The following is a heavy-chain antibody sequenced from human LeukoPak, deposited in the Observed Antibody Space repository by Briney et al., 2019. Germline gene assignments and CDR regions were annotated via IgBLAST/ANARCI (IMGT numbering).Heavy chain of an antibody. CDR1: GFTFSSYS. V-gene: IGHV3-48*04. J-gene: IGHJ5*02. CDR2: ISSSSSTI. Sequence: QPGGSLRLSCAASGFTFSSYSMNWVRQAPGKGLEWVSYISSSSSTIYYADSVKGRFTISRDNAKNSLYLQMNSLRAEDTALYYCAKGGAATPQYNWFDPWGQGTLVTVSS. CDR3: AKGGAATPQYNWFDP.